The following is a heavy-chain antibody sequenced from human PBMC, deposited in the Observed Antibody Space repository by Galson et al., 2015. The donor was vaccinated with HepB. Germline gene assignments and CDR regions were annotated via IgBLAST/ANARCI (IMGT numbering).Heavy chain of an antibody. V-gene: IGHV3-74*01. J-gene: IGHJ4*02. D-gene: IGHD3-22*01. CDR1: GFTFSSYW. CDR2: INSDGSST. Sequence: SLRLSCAASGFTFSSYWMHWVRQAPGKGLVWVSRINSDGSSTSYADSVKGRFTVSRDNAKNTLYLQMNSLRAEDTAVYYCARRYYDSSGYYFLDYWGQGTLVTVSS. CDR3: ARRYYDSSGYYFLDY.